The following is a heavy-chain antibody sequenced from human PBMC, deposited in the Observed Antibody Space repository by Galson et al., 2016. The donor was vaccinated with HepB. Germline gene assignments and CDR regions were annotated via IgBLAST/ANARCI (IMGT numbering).Heavy chain of an antibody. Sequence: SVKVSCKVSGYSLTDLSMHWVRQAPGEGLEWMGGFDPEDGEAIYAQKFQGRVTMTEDTATDPAYLELSSLTFDSTAVYYCATDFKATPGYWGQGTLVTVST. CDR2: FDPEDGEA. J-gene: IGHJ4*02. D-gene: IGHD2-15*01. CDR1: GYSLTDLS. V-gene: IGHV1-24*01. CDR3: ATDFKATPGY.